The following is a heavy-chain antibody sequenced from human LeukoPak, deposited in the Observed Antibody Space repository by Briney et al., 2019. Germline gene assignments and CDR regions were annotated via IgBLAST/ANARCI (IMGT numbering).Heavy chain of an antibody. Sequence: ASVKVSCKTSGYTFTDYYMHWVRQAPGQGLEWMGWINPDSGGTSYAQKFQGRVTMTRDTSISTAYMELSRLRFDDTAVYYCARGGGDGYNAYYFDYWGQGSLVTVSS. D-gene: IGHD5-24*01. CDR2: INPDSGGT. CDR3: ARGGGDGYNAYYFDY. CDR1: GYTFTDYY. V-gene: IGHV1-2*02. J-gene: IGHJ4*02.